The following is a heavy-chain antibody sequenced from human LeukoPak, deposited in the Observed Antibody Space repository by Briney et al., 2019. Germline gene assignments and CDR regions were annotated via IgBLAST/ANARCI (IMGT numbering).Heavy chain of an antibody. V-gene: IGHV3-30*04. CDR2: ISYDGSNI. Sequence: PGRSLRLSCVASGFTFSSYAMHWGRQAPGKGLEWVAVISYDGSNIYYADSVKGRFTISRDNAKNSQYLQMNSLRVEDTALYYCARAQTYGDSRLLLDYWGQGTLVTVSS. J-gene: IGHJ4*02. CDR3: ARAQTYGDSRLLLDY. CDR1: GFTFSSYA. D-gene: IGHD2-21*02.